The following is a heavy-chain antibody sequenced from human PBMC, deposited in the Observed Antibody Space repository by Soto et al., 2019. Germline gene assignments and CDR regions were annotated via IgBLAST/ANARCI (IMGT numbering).Heavy chain of an antibody. D-gene: IGHD3-10*01. J-gene: IGHJ4*02. Sequence: QVQLVQSGAEEKKPGASVKVSCKASGYTFTSYAMHWVRQAPGQRLEWMGWNNAVNGNTKYSQKFQGRVSLTRDTHASTAYMELSSVRSADTAVYYCARVAVDGFVDYWGQGTLVPVSS. CDR1: GYTFTSYA. CDR3: ARVAVDGFVDY. CDR2: NNAVNGNT. V-gene: IGHV1-3*05.